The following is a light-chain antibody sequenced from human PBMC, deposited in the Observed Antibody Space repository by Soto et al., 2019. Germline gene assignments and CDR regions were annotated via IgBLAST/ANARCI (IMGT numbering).Light chain of an antibody. CDR2: GVS. Sequence: QSALTQPASVSGSPGQSITISCTGTSSDVGDYYYVSWYQHHPGKPPKLIIYGVSNRPSGVSNRFSASKSGNTASLTISGLQADDEAEYYCSSFTSSDTVVFGGGTKLTVL. J-gene: IGLJ3*02. CDR3: SSFTSSDTVV. CDR1: SSDVGDYYY. V-gene: IGLV2-14*01.